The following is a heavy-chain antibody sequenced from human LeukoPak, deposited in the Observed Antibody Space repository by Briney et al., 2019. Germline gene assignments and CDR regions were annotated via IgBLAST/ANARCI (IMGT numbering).Heavy chain of an antibody. V-gene: IGHV3-23*01. CDR1: GFTFSDYY. J-gene: IGHJ4*02. D-gene: IGHD3-10*01. Sequence: GGSLRLSCAASGFTFSDYYMSWIRQAPGKGLEWVSAISGSGGSTYYADSVKGRFTISRDNSKNTLYLQMNSLRAEDTAVYYCAKDYKGNYYGSGSYDYWGQGTLVTVSS. CDR2: ISGSGGST. CDR3: AKDYKGNYYGSGSYDY.